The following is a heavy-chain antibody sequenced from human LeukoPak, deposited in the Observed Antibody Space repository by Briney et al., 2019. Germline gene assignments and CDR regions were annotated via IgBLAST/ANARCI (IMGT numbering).Heavy chain of an antibody. Sequence: SETLSLTCTVSGGSISSFSYYWGWIRQPPGKGLEWIGSFYYSGSTYYNPSLKSRVTLSVDTSKNQFSLKLSSVTAADTAVYYCARQGGGSGSYYTYYYGMDVWGQGTTVTVSS. CDR3: ARQGGGSGSYYTYYYGMDV. J-gene: IGHJ6*02. CDR1: GGSISSFSYY. V-gene: IGHV4-39*01. D-gene: IGHD3-10*01. CDR2: FYYSGST.